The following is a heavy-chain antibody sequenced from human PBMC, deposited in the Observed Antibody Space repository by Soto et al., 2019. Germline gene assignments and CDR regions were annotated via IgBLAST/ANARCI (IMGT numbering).Heavy chain of an antibody. CDR2: IYHSGST. V-gene: IGHV4-4*02. Sequence: PSQTQSVTWAVAGDSISRSNWWRWVSQPPGKGLEWIGEIYHSGSTNYNPSLKSRVTISVDKSKNQFSLKLSSVTAADTAVYYCARGSYYYDSSGYYYVGDFDYWGQGTLVTVSS. D-gene: IGHD3-22*01. J-gene: IGHJ4*02. CDR1: GDSISRSNW. CDR3: ARGSYYYDSSGYYYVGDFDY.